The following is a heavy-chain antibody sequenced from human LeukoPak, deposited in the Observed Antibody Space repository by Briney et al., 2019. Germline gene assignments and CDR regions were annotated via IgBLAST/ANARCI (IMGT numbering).Heavy chain of an antibody. V-gene: IGHV3-21*04. J-gene: IGHJ1*01. Sequence: GRSLRLSCAASGFSFSDYTMNWVRQAPGKGLEWVSSISSSSSYIFYADSVKGRFTLSRDSAKNSLYLQMNSLRAEDTALYYCAGTYYYDSSGFYPEFFQHWGQGTLVIVSS. D-gene: IGHD3-22*01. CDR1: GFSFSDYT. CDR2: ISSSSSYI. CDR3: AGTYYYDSSGFYPEFFQH.